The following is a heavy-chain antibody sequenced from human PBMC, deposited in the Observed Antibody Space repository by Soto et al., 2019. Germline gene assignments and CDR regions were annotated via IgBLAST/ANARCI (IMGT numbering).Heavy chain of an antibody. D-gene: IGHD2-15*01. J-gene: IGHJ6*02. Sequence: QVQLVQSGAEVKMPGDSVKVSCKASGYTVRSYGISWVRQAPGQGLEWTGWISAYNGNTNAAQNLQGRVTMTTDTSTDTAYMELRSLRSDDTAVYYCARHAYCRGGSCTYYYGMDVWGQGTTVTVSS. CDR2: ISAYNGNT. CDR1: GYTVRSYG. V-gene: IGHV1-18*04. CDR3: ARHAYCRGGSCTYYYGMDV.